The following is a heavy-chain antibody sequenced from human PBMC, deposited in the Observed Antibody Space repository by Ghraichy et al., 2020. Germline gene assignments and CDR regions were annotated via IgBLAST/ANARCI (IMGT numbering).Heavy chain of an antibody. CDR3: ARGKKQWLVPTHFDY. V-gene: IGHV4-34*01. CDR2: INHSGST. Sequence: SETLSLTCAVYGGSFSGYYWSWIRQPPGKGLEWIGEINHSGSTNYNPSLKSRVTISVDTSKNQFSLKLSSVTAADTAVYYCARGKKQWLVPTHFDYWGQGTLVTVSS. J-gene: IGHJ4*02. D-gene: IGHD6-19*01. CDR1: GGSFSGYY.